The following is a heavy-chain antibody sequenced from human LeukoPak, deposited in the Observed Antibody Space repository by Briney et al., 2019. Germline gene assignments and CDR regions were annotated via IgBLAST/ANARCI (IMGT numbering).Heavy chain of an antibody. CDR3: ARHNNWGFDY. V-gene: IGHV5-51*01. CDR1: GYSFASYW. Sequence: GESLKISCKAPGYSFASYWIGWVRQMSGKGLEWMAIIHPNDASTIYSPSFQGQVTISADKSINTAYLQWSTLKASDTAIYYCARHNNWGFDYWDRGTLLTVSS. CDR2: IHPNDAST. D-gene: IGHD7-27*01. J-gene: IGHJ4*02.